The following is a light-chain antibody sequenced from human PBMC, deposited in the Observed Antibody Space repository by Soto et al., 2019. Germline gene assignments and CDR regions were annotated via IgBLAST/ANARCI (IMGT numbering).Light chain of an antibody. V-gene: IGLV2-23*01. CDR3: CSYAGSSTSWV. J-gene: IGLJ3*02. CDR1: RSDVGSYTL. CDR2: EDN. Sequence: QYGLAQPAAIAYTPGESITISCTGTRSDVGSYTLVSWYQQHPGRAPKLLIYEDNKRPSGVSYRFSGSKSGNTASLTISGLQADDEADYYCCSYAGSSTSWVFSGGTKVTVL.